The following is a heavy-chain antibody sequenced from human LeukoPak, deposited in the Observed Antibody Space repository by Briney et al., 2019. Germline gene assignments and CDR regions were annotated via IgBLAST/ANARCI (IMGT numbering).Heavy chain of an antibody. V-gene: IGHV3-23*01. CDR1: GFTFDDYG. CDR3: AKDYYYDSSGYYDY. Sequence: GGSLRLSCAASGFTFDDYGMSWVRQAPGKGLEWVSAISGSGGSTYYADSVKGRFTISRDNSKNTLYLQMNSPRAEDTAVYYCAKDYYYDSSGYYDYWGQGTLVTVSS. J-gene: IGHJ4*02. CDR2: ISGSGGST. D-gene: IGHD3-22*01.